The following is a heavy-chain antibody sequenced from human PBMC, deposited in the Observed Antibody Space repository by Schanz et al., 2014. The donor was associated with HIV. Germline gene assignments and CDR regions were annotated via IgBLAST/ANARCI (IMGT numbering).Heavy chain of an antibody. J-gene: IGHJ4*02. V-gene: IGHV1-18*01. CDR1: GGTFSRHA. CDR2: ISAYNGNT. D-gene: IGHD1-26*01. Sequence: QVQLVQSGAEVKKPGASVRVSCKASGGTFSRHAINWVRQAPGQGLEWMGGISAYNGNTNYAQKFQGRLTMTTDTSTSTAYMELRSLRSDDTAVYYCARDRPVIVGATRADGGTDFDYWGQGTLVTVSS. CDR3: ARDRPVIVGATRADGGTDFDY.